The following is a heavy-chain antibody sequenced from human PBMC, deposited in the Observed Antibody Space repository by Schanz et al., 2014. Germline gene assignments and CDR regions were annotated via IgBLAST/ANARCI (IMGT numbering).Heavy chain of an antibody. CDR1: GYTFTSYD. CDR3: TKGRAFGR. CDR2: MNSKTGNT. Sequence: QVQLVQSGAEVKKPGASVRVSCKASGYTFTSYDINWVRQATGQGLEWMGWMNSKTGNTGYAQRFQVRVTMTRNTSITTACVELSSLRSGDTAVYYCTKGRAFGRWGQGTLVTVSS. V-gene: IGHV1-8*01. J-gene: IGHJ4*02. D-gene: IGHD3-10*01.